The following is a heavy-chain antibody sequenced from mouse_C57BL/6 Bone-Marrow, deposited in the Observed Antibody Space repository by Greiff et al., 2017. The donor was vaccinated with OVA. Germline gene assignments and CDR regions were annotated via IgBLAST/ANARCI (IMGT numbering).Heavy chain of an antibody. J-gene: IGHJ1*03. Sequence: QVQLQQSGAELARPGASVKLSCKASGYTFTSYGISWVKQRTGQGLEWIGEIYPRSGNTYYNEKFKGKATLTADKSSSTAYMELRSLTSEDSAVYFCARWDGYPVWYFDVWGTGTTVTVSS. D-gene: IGHD2-3*01. CDR1: GYTFTSYG. CDR2: IYPRSGNT. CDR3: ARWDGYPVWYFDV. V-gene: IGHV1-81*01.